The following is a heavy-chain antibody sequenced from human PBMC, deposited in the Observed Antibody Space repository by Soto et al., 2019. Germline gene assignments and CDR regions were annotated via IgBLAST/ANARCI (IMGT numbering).Heavy chain of an antibody. CDR2: IDWDDDK. V-gene: IGHV2-70*01. CDR3: SRIRAPLFGELWSGWFDP. Sequence: SGPKLVNPTQTLTLTCTFSGFSLSTSGMCVSWIRQPPGKALEWLALIDWDDDKYYSTSLKTRLTISKDTSKNQVVLTMTNMDPVDTATYYCSRIRAPLFGELWSGWFDPWGQGTLVTVSS. CDR1: GFSLSTSGMC. D-gene: IGHD3-10*02. J-gene: IGHJ5*02.